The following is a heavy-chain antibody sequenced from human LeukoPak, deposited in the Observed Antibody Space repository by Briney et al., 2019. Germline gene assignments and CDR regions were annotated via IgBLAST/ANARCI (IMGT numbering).Heavy chain of an antibody. CDR2: IHTNGNT. D-gene: IGHD6-13*01. CDR3: ASSRTAASSNWFDP. J-gene: IGHJ5*02. V-gene: IGHV3-53*01. CDR1: GFTFSSNY. Sequence: GGSLRLSCVASGFTFSSNYMTWVRQAPGKGLEWVSIIHTNGNTYYADSVKGRFTISRDNSKNTLYLQMNSLRTEDTAVYYCASSRTAASSNWFDPWGQGTLVTVSS.